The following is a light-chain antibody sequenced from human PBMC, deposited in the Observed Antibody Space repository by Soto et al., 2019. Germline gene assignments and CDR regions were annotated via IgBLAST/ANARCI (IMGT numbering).Light chain of an antibody. CDR2: EVT. V-gene: IGLV2-8*01. Sequence: QSALTQPPSASGSPGQSVTISCTGTSSDVGGYNYVSWYQQHPGKAPKLMIYEVTKRPSGVPDRFSGSKSANTASLTVSGLQAEDGADYYCSSYGGGNNLLFGGGTKLTVL. CDR1: SSDVGGYNY. J-gene: IGLJ2*01. CDR3: SSYGGGNNLL.